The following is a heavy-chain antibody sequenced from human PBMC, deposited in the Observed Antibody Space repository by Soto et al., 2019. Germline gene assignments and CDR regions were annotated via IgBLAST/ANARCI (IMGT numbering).Heavy chain of an antibody. Sequence: ASVKVSCKVSGYNLTELSMHWVRQAPGKGLEWMGGFDPEDGETIYAQKFQGRVTMTEDTSTDTAYMELSSLRSEDTAVYYCATGLIVVVPAVHDAFDIWGQGTMVTVSS. CDR3: ATGLIVVVPAVHDAFDI. V-gene: IGHV1-24*01. J-gene: IGHJ3*02. CDR2: FDPEDGET. CDR1: GYNLTELS. D-gene: IGHD2-2*01.